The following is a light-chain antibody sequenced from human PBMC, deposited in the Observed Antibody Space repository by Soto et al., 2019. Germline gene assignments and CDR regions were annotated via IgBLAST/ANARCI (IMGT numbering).Light chain of an antibody. Sequence: EIVLTQSPGTLSLSPGESATLSCRASQSVNSRFLAWYQHKPGQAPRLLIYAASTRATGIPDRFSGSASGTDFTLTISRMEPEDFAVYYCHQYGDSPPYTFGQGTKLQIK. J-gene: IGKJ2*01. CDR1: QSVNSRF. V-gene: IGKV3-20*01. CDR2: AAS. CDR3: HQYGDSPPYT.